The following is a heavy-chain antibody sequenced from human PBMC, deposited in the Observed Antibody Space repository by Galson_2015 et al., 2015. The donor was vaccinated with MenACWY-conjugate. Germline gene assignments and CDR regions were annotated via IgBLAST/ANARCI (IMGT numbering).Heavy chain of an antibody. CDR1: GFTFSNYA. J-gene: IGHJ4*02. Sequence: SLRLSCAASGFTFSNYAMTWVRQAPGKGLEWVSSINNRGSATYYVDSVKGRFTISRDNSKNTLFLRMNSLRAEDTALYYCAKPISSYYDFMTGDSWGQGTLVTVSS. V-gene: IGHV3-23*01. CDR2: INNRGSAT. CDR3: AKPISSYYDFMTGDS. D-gene: IGHD3-3*01.